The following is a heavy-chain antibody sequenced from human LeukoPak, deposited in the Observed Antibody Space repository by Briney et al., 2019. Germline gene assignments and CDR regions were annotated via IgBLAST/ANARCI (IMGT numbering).Heavy chain of an antibody. D-gene: IGHD4-17*01. CDR1: GFAFSYYW. J-gene: IGHJ5*02. Sequence: GGSLRLSCAASGFAFSYYWMNWVRQAPGKGLEWVANIKQDGSEKNYVDSVKGRFTISRDNAKNTLYLQMNSLRADDTAIYYCTKDPNGDYIGAFDPWGQGTLVTVSS. V-gene: IGHV3-7*03. CDR2: IKQDGSEK. CDR3: TKDPNGDYIGAFDP.